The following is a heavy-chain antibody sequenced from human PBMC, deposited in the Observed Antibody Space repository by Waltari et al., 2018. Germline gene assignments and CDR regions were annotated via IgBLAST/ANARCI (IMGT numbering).Heavy chain of an antibody. Sequence: QVHLVQSGAEVRKPGSSVRVSCEASGGKFGSYAITWVRQAPGQGLEWMAGIIPIVGTPNYAQKFQGRVIVAADDSTTTAYMELRSLRSDDTAIYYCAKRIVGGPFDVWGQGTVVTVSS. CDR2: IIPIVGTP. CDR3: AKRIVGGPFDV. V-gene: IGHV1-69*12. J-gene: IGHJ3*01. D-gene: IGHD1-26*01. CDR1: GGKFGSYA.